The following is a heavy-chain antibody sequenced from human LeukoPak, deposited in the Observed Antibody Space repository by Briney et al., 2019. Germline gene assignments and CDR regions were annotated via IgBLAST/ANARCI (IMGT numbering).Heavy chain of an antibody. V-gene: IGHV1-18*01. J-gene: IGHJ6*03. CDR3: AREGTQLWFGELLASYMDV. Sequence: ASVKVSCKASGGTFSSYGISWVRQAPGQGLEWMGWISAYNGNTNYAQKLQGRVTMTTDTSTSTAYMELRSLRSDDTAVYYCAREGTQLWFGELLASYMDVWGKGTTVTVSS. D-gene: IGHD3-10*01. CDR2: ISAYNGNT. CDR1: GGTFSSYG.